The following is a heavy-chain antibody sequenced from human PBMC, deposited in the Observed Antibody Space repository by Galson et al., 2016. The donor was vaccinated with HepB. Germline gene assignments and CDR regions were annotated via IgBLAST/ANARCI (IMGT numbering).Heavy chain of an antibody. J-gene: IGHJ4*02. V-gene: IGHV1-18*04. Sequence: QSGAEVKKPGASVKVSCKASGYTFTNYGISWVRQAPGQGLELMGWISAYNGNTHQAQKFQGRVTMTTDISTSTAYMQMNSLRGEDTAVYYCARDGRTDCGGHCYPFDYWGQGTLVTVSS. CDR3: ARDGRTDCGGHCYPFDY. CDR1: GYTFTNYG. CDR2: ISAYNGNT. D-gene: IGHD2-21*02.